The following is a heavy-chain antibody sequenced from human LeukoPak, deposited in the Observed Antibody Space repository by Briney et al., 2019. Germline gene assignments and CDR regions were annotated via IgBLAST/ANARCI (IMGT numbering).Heavy chain of an antibody. D-gene: IGHD6-19*01. Sequence: SQTLSLTCVVSGDSVSSKNGAWNWIRQSPSRGLEWLGRTYYRSKWYNDYAESMEGRMTISQDTSKNQYSLHLNSVTPDDTAVYYCARDFGTTGWHTFDYWGQGALVTVSP. V-gene: IGHV6-1*01. CDR2: TYYRSKWYN. J-gene: IGHJ4*02. CDR1: GDSVSSKNGA. CDR3: ARDFGTTGWHTFDY.